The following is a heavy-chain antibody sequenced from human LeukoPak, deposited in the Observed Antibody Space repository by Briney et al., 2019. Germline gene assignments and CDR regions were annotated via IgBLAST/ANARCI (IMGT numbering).Heavy chain of an antibody. CDR2: INPSGGST. Sequence: GSSVRISCKASGYTFASYYMHWVRQAPGQGLEWMGIINPSGGSTSYAQKFQGRVTMTRDTSTSTGYMELSSLRSEDTAVYYCATAYNYGRDAFDIWGQGRIVTVSS. CDR1: GYTFASYY. J-gene: IGHJ3*02. D-gene: IGHD5-18*01. V-gene: IGHV1-46*01. CDR3: ATAYNYGRDAFDI.